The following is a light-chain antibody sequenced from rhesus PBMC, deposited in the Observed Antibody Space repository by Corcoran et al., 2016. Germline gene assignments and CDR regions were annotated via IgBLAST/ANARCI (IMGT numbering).Light chain of an antibody. V-gene: IGLV2S7*01. CDR3: CSYTTSSTFI. Sequence: QSAPTQPPSVSGSPGQSVTISCTGTSSDVGAYHFVSWYQHHPGKVPKLVIYGVSQRPSGVSDRFSGSRSGNTASLTISGLQAEDEADYYCCSYTTSSTFIFASGTRLTVV. CDR1: SSDVGAYHF. J-gene: IGLJ1*01. CDR2: GVS.